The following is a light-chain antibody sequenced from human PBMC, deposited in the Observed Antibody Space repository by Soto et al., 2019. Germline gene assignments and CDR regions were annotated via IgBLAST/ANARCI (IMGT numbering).Light chain of an antibody. CDR1: RSVSSNY. V-gene: IGKV3-20*01. J-gene: IGKJ3*01. CDR3: QQYGSSPLT. CDR2: AAS. Sequence: EIVLTQSPGTLSLSPGESATLSCRASRSVSSNYLAWYQWKPGQAPRLLIYAASNRATGIPDRFSGSGSGTDFTLTISRLETEDFAVYVCQQYGSSPLTFGPGTTVDLK.